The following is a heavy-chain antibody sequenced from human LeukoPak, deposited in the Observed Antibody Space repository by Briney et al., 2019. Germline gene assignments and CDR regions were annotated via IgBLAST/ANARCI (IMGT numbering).Heavy chain of an antibody. CDR3: ARETRPNYDILTGPIPGSFDY. CDR1: GGSFSGYY. Sequence: PSETLSLTCAVYGGSFSGYYWSWIRQPPGKGLEWIGYIYYSGSTNYNPSLKSRVTISVDTSKNQFSLKLSSVTAADTAVYYCARETRPNYDILTGPIPGSFDYWGQGTLVTVSS. CDR2: IYYSGST. J-gene: IGHJ4*02. V-gene: IGHV4-59*01. D-gene: IGHD3-9*01.